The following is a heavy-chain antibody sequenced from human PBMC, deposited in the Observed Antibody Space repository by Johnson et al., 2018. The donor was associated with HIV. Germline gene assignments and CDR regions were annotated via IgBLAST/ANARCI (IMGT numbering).Heavy chain of an antibody. V-gene: IGHV3-30*03. Sequence: QVQLVESGGGVVQPGGSLRLSCAASGFTFSSYGMHWVRQAPGKGLEWVAVISYDGSNKYYADSVKGRFTISRDNAKNTLYLQMDSLRAEDTAVYYCARGDPPNVFDIWGQGTMVTVSS. CDR2: ISYDGSNK. CDR1: GFTFSSYG. J-gene: IGHJ3*02. CDR3: ARGDPPNVFDI.